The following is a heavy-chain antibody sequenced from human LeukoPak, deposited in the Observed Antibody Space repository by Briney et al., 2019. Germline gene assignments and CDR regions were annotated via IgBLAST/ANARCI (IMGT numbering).Heavy chain of an antibody. D-gene: IGHD5-18*01. CDR3: ARRRCSYGSHYYFDY. CDR1: GGSISSSSYY. Sequence: SETLSLTCTVAGGSISSSSYYWGWIRQPPGKGLEWIGSIYYSGSTYYNPSLKSRVTISVDTSKNQFSLKLSSVTAADTAVYYCARRRCSYGSHYYFDYWGQGTLVTVSS. CDR2: IYYSGST. J-gene: IGHJ4*02. V-gene: IGHV4-39*01.